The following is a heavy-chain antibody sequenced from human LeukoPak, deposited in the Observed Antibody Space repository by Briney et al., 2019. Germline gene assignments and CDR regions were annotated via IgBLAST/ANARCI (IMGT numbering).Heavy chain of an antibody. CDR1: GFTFSSYG. V-gene: IGHV3-48*04. J-gene: IGHJ6*02. D-gene: IGHD5-18*01. Sequence: AGGSLRLSCAASGFTFSSYGMHWVRQAPGKGLEWVSYISSSGSTIYYADSVKGRFTISRDDAKNSLYLQMNSLRAEDTAVYYCARDRLYSYGHKAYYYYGMDVWGQGTTVTVSS. CDR2: ISSSGSTI. CDR3: ARDRLYSYGHKAYYYYGMDV.